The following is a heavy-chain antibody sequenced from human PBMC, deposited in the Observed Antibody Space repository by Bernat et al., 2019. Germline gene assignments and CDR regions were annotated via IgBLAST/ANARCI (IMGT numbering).Heavy chain of an antibody. D-gene: IGHD3-3*01. CDR1: GFTFSNAW. V-gene: IGHV3-15*01. CDR3: TASLAILRFLGWLFPEDAAIDY. J-gene: IGHJ4*02. Sequence: EVQLVESGGGLVKPGGSLRLSCAASGFTFSNAWMSWVRQAPGKGLEWVGRIKSKTDGGTTDYAAPVKGRFTISRDDSKNTLYLQMNSLKTEDTAVYYCTASLAILRFLGWLFPEDAAIDYWGQGTLVTVSS. CDR2: IKSKTDGGTT.